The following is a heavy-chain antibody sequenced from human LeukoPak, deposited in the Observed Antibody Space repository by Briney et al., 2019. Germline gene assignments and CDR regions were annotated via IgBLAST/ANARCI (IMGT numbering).Heavy chain of an antibody. CDR3: ARRVDATRRFDP. Sequence: GGSLRLSCAASGFTVSSNYMSWVRQAPGKGLEWVSVIYSGGSTYYADSVKGRFTISRDNAKNTLYLQMSSLRDEDTAVYYCARRVDATRRFDPWGQGTLVTVSS. CDR2: IYSGGST. D-gene: IGHD2-15*01. V-gene: IGHV3-53*01. CDR1: GFTVSSNY. J-gene: IGHJ5*02.